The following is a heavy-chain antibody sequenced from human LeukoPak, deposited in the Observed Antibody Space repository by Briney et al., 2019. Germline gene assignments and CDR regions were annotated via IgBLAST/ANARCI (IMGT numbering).Heavy chain of an antibody. V-gene: IGHV3-23*01. CDR1: GFTFSGYA. J-gene: IGHJ4*02. CDR2: ISGSGGST. Sequence: GGSLRLSCAASGFTFSGYAMSWVRQAPGKGLEWVSAISGSGGSTYHADSVKGRFTISRDNSKNTLYLQMNSLRAEDTAVYYCAKVIVGATYYFDYWGQGTLVTVSS. D-gene: IGHD1-26*01. CDR3: AKVIVGATYYFDY.